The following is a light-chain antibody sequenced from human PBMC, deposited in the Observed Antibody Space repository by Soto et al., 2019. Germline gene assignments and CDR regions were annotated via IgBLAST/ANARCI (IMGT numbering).Light chain of an antibody. CDR1: SSDLGGYNF. CDR2: DVG. J-gene: IGLJ1*01. CDR3: SSYSSSSSV. Sequence: QSALTQPASVSGSPGQSVTISCTGTSSDLGGYNFVSWYQHHPGKAPKLMIYDVGNRPSGVSVRFSGSKSGNTASLTISGLQAEDEADYYCSSYSSSSSVFGTGTKLTV. V-gene: IGLV2-14*03.